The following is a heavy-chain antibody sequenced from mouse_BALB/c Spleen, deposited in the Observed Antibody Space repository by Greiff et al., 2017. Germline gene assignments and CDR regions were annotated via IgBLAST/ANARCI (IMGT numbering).Heavy chain of an antibody. D-gene: IGHD2-13*01. CDR2: ISSGSSTT. V-gene: IGHV5-17*02. CDR1: GFTFSSFG. CDR3: ARSDGDSGYFDV. J-gene: IGHJ1*01. Sequence: EVKLQESGAGLVQPGGSRKLSCAASGFTFSSFGMHWVRQAPGKGLEWVAYISSGSSTTYYADTVKGRFTISRDNPKKTLFLQMTILRSEDTAIEYCARSDGDSGYFDVWGEGTTVTVSS.